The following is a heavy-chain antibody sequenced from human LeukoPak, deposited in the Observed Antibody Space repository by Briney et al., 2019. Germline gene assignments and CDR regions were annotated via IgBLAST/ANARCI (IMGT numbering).Heavy chain of an antibody. J-gene: IGHJ6*03. Sequence: PSETLSLTCTVSGGSISSHYWSWIRQPPGKGLEWIGQIYHSGTTNYNPSLKSRVTISVDTSKNQFSLKLTSVTAADTAVYYCARAYDDDYYYYMDVWGKGSTVTVSS. CDR2: IYHSGTT. CDR3: ARAYDDDYYYYMDV. V-gene: IGHV4-59*11. CDR1: GGSISSHY. D-gene: IGHD3-3*01.